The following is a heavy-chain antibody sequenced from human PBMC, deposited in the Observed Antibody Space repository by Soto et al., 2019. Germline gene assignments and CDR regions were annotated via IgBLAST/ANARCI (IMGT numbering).Heavy chain of an antibody. D-gene: IGHD6-19*01. Sequence: SETLSLTCTVSGGSISSSSYYWGWIRQAPGKGLEWVGRIYYIGSTYYNPSLKSRITISLDTSKNQFSLKLSSVTAADTAVYYCASRSSGWYFDYWGQGTLVTVSS. CDR1: GGSISSSSYY. V-gene: IGHV4-39*01. CDR2: IYYIGST. CDR3: ASRSSGWYFDY. J-gene: IGHJ4*02.